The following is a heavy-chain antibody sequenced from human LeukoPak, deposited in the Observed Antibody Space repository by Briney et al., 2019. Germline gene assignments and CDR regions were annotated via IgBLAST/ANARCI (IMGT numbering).Heavy chain of an antibody. CDR2: MNPNTGNT. CDR3: ARGVGATISYYHYYIDV. D-gene: IGHD1-26*01. J-gene: IGHJ6*03. V-gene: IGHV1-8*03. CDR1: GGTFSSYA. Sequence: ASVKVSCKASGGTFSSYAINWVRQAPGQGLEWMGWMNPNTGNTGYAQKFQGRVTITRNTSISTVYMELSSLRSEDTAVYYCARGVGATISYYHYYIDVWGKGTTVTVSS.